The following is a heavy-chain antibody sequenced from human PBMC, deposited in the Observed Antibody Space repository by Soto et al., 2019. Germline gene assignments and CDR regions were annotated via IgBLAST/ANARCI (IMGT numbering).Heavy chain of an antibody. V-gene: IGHV1-2*02. D-gene: IGHD5-18*01. CDR3: AREDNYTAMANLDY. CDR2: INPNSGGT. Sequence: ASVKVSCKASGYTFTGYYMHWVRQAPGQGLEWMGWINPNSGGTNYAQKFQGRVTMTRDTSISTAYMELSRLRSDDTAVYYCAREDNYTAMANLDYWGQGTLVTVSS. CDR1: GYTFTGYY. J-gene: IGHJ4*02.